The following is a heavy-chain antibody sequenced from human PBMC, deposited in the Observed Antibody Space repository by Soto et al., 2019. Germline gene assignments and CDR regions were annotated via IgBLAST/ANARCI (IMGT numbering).Heavy chain of an antibody. D-gene: IGHD2-2*01. CDR3: AKGNVVVVAAMYSYYYYMDV. CDR1: GFTFSSYS. J-gene: IGHJ6*03. Sequence: GGSLRLSCAASGFTFSSYSMYCVRLAPGKGLEWVSYISSSSSTIYYADSVKGRFTISRDNAKNSLYLQMNSLRAEDTAAYYCAKGNVVVVAAMYSYYYYMDVWGKGTTVTVSS. V-gene: IGHV3-48*01. CDR2: ISSSSSTI.